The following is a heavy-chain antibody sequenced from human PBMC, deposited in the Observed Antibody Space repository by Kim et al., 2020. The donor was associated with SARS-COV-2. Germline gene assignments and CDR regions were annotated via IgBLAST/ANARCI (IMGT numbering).Heavy chain of an antibody. J-gene: IGHJ4*01. CDR1: GYSFTSYW. CDR3: ARALNFGDALFNFFPY. CDR2: INPGDSAN. D-gene: IGHD4-17*01. V-gene: IGHV5-51*01. Sequence: GESLKISCKGSGYSFTSYWIGWVRQMPGKGLEWMGIINPGDSANRYSPSFQGRVTIPADKSISTSYLQWSSLRASDSAIYYCARALNFGDALFNFFPYWG.